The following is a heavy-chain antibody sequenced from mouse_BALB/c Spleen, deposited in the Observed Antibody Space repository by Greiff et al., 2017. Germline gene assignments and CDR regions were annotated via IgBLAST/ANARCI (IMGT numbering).Heavy chain of an antibody. D-gene: IGHD2-2*01. CDR3: ARWRGYDPHYYAMDY. Sequence: VQLKESGPELVKPGASVKISCKASGYTFTDYNMHWVKQSHGKSLEWIGYIYPYNGGTGYNQKFKSKATLTVDNSSSTAYMELRSLTSEDSAVYYCARWRGYDPHYYAMDYWGQGTSVTVSS. CDR1: GYTFTDYN. V-gene: IGHV1S29*02. CDR2: IYPYNGGT. J-gene: IGHJ4*01.